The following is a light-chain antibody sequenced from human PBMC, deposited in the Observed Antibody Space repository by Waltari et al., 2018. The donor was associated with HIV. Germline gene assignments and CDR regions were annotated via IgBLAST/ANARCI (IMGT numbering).Light chain of an antibody. V-gene: IGKV1-39*01. CDR2: AAS. CDR3: QESFSDTFT. CDR1: QTIDSY. Sequence: DIQMTQSPSSLSASIGDKVTITCRASQTIDSYLNWYQQKSGKAPKLLIYAASTLKSGVPSRISGSRSGTDFTLTIAGLQPEDVAIYFCQESFSDTFTFGPGTKVEI. J-gene: IGKJ3*01.